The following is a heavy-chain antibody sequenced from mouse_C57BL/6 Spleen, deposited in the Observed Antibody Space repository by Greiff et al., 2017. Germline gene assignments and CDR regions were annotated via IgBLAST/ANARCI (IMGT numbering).Heavy chain of an antibody. Sequence: VQLKESGAELVRPGASVKLSCTASGFNIKDDYMHWVKQRPEQGLEWIGWIDPENGDTEYASKFQGKATITADTSSNTAYLQLSSLTSEDTAVYYCTHYYGSSSGFAYWGQGTLVTVSA. CDR1: GFNIKDDY. J-gene: IGHJ3*01. CDR3: THYYGSSSGFAY. V-gene: IGHV14-4*01. D-gene: IGHD1-1*01. CDR2: IDPENGDT.